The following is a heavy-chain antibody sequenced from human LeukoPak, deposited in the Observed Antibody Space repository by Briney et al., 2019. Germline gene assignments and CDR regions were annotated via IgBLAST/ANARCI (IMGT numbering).Heavy chain of an antibody. CDR1: GGSISSSSYY. D-gene: IGHD5-12*01. Sequence: PSETLSLTCTVSGGSISSSSYYWGWIRQPPGKGLEWIGSIYYSGSTYYNPSLKSRVTISVDTSKNQFSLKLSSVTAADTAVYYCARLVWWLTEYYFDYWGQGTLVTVSS. V-gene: IGHV4-39*07. J-gene: IGHJ4*02. CDR3: ARLVWWLTEYYFDY. CDR2: IYYSGST.